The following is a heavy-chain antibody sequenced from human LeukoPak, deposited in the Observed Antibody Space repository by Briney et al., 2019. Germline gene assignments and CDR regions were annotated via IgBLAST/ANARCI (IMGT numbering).Heavy chain of an antibody. CDR2: ISGDGGST. Sequence: GGSVKLSCAASGFTFDDYAMHWVRQAPGKGLEWLSLISGDGGSTYYADSVKGRFTISRDNSKNSLYLQMSSLRTEDTALYYCAKDGIDYYGSGSYLFGMDVWGQGTTVTVSS. CDR3: AKDGIDYYGSGSYLFGMDV. CDR1: GFTFDDYA. J-gene: IGHJ6*02. D-gene: IGHD3-10*01. V-gene: IGHV3-43*02.